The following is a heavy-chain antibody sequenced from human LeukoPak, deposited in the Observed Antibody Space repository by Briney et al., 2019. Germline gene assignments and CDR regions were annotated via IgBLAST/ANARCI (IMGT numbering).Heavy chain of an antibody. CDR1: GFTFTSYE. CDR2: ISSSGSTI. V-gene: IGHV3-48*03. D-gene: IGHD5-12*01. Sequence: PGGSLRLSCAASGFTFTSYEMNWVRQAPGKGLEWVSYISSSGSTIYYAYSVRGRFTISRDNAKNSLYLQMNSLRAEDTAVYYCARIMVATTREAFDYWGQGTLVTVSS. J-gene: IGHJ4*02. CDR3: ARIMVATTREAFDY.